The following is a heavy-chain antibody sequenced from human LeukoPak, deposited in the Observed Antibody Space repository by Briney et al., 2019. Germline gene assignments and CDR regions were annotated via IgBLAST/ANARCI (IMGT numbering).Heavy chain of an antibody. J-gene: IGHJ6*02. V-gene: IGHV4-31*03. CDR1: GGSISSSSYY. CDR2: IYYSGST. D-gene: IGHD2-8*01. CDR3: ARFVAVEVYATNFGGMDV. Sequence: PSETLSLTCTVSGGSISSSSYYWGWIRQHPGKGLEWIGYIYYSGSTYYNPSLKSRVTISVDTSKNQFSLKLSSVTAADTAVYYCARFVAVEVYATNFGGMDVWGQGTTVTVSS.